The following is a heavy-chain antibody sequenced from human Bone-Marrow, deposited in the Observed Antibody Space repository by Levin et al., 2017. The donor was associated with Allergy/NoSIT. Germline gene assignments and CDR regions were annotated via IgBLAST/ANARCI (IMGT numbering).Heavy chain of an antibody. D-gene: IGHD5-12*01. J-gene: IGHJ2*01. CDR2: IHSDGGSAAT. Sequence: QPGGSLRLSCAASGFTFSSYWMHWVRQAPGKGLVWVSRIHSDGGSAATGYADSVEGRFIISRDNAKNTLYLQMNRLTEEDTAVYYCVRDPGYNGHDWYFDLWGRGTLVTVSS. CDR1: GFTFSSYW. V-gene: IGHV3-74*01. CDR3: VRDPGYNGHDWYFDL.